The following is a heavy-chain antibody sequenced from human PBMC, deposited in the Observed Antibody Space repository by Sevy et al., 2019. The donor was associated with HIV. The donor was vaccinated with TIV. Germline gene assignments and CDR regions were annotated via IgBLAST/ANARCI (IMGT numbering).Heavy chain of an antibody. D-gene: IGHD3-9*01. CDR3: ARGENFLTASYYFDY. V-gene: IGHV1-2*02. Sequence: ASVKVSCKASGYTFTGYYIHWVRQAPGQGLEWMGWINTNSDGTNYVQKFQGRVTMTSDTSINTAYMDLRRLRSDDTAVYYCARGENFLTASYYFDYWGQGTLVTVSS. J-gene: IGHJ4*02. CDR1: GYTFTGYY. CDR2: INTNSDGT.